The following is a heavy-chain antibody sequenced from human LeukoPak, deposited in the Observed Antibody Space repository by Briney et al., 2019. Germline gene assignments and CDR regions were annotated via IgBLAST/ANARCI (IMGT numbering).Heavy chain of an antibody. CDR3: DAVNSLSGSYYYYYMDV. Sequence: PSETLSLTCAVYGGSFSGYYWTWIRQTPEKGLEWIGEMNPSGSTNYNPSLKSRVTISVDTSKNQFSLELSSVTAADTAVYYCDAVNSLSGSYYYYYMDVWGKGTTVTVSS. CDR2: MNPSGST. CDR1: GGSFSGYY. V-gene: IGHV4-34*03. J-gene: IGHJ6*03. D-gene: IGHD1-26*01.